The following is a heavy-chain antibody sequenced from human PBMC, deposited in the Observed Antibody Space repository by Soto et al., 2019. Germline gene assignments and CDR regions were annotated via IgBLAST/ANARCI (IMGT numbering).Heavy chain of an antibody. Sequence: PGGSLRLSCTASGVSFSDYVMHWVRQPPGKGLEGGAGRWWHGRDIFYEGSVKGRFTIARDNSKNSLYLQMNSLRVEDPAVYYCARDQRGRSGDFIFDNWGQGTLVTVSS. V-gene: IGHV3-33*01. D-gene: IGHD2-21*02. CDR2: RWWHGRDI. J-gene: IGHJ4*02. CDR3: ARDQRGRSGDFIFDN. CDR1: GVSFSDYV.